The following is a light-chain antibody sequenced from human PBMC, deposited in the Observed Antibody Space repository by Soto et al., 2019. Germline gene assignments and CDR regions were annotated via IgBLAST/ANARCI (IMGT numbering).Light chain of an antibody. J-gene: IGLJ3*02. V-gene: IGLV1-44*01. CDR1: SSNIGSNT. CDR3: QTWGTGSWV. Sequence: QSVLTQPPSASGTPGQRVTISCSGSSSNIGSNTVNWYQQLPGTAPKLLIYSNNQRPSGVPDRFSGSKSGTSASLAISGLQSEDEADYYCQTWGTGSWVFGGGTKVTVL. CDR2: SNN.